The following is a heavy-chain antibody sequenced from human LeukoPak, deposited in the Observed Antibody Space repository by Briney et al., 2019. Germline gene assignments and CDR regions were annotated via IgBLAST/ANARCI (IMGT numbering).Heavy chain of an antibody. CDR1: GFTFSSYA. CDR2: ISYDGSSK. V-gene: IGHV3-30*04. J-gene: IGHJ6*03. Sequence: GGSLRLSCAASGFTFSSYAMHWVRQAPGKGLEWVAVISYDGSSKYYADSVKGRFTISRDNSKNTLYLQMNSLRAEDMALYYCAKGGGGRLIYYYYMGVWGKGTTVTVSS. D-gene: IGHD3-16*01. CDR3: AKGGGGRLIYYYYMGV.